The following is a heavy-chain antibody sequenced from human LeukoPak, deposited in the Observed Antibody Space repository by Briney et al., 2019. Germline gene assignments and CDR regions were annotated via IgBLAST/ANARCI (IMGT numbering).Heavy chain of an antibody. J-gene: IGHJ1*01. CDR1: GGSISSYY. V-gene: IGHV4-59*01. CDR3: ARASPSEYFQH. Sequence: PSETLSLTCTVSGGSISSYYWSWIRQPPGKGLEWIGYIYYGGSTNYNPSLKSRVTISVDTSKNQFSLKLSSVTAADTAVYYCARASPSEYFQHWGQGTLVTVSS. CDR2: IYYGGST.